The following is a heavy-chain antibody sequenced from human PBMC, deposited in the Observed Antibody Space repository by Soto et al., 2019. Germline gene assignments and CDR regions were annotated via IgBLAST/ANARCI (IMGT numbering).Heavy chain of an antibody. CDR1: GLTSSSYA. D-gene: IGHD3-10*01. V-gene: IGHV3-30-3*01. CDR3: AKEDYYGSGSQFGY. Sequence: GGSWRPSCAASGLTSSSYAIHWVRQAPGKGLEWVAVISYDGSNKYYADSVKGRFTISRDNSKNTLYLQMNSLRAEDTAVYYCAKEDYYGSGSQFGYWVQGTLVTVSS. J-gene: IGHJ4*02. CDR2: ISYDGSNK.